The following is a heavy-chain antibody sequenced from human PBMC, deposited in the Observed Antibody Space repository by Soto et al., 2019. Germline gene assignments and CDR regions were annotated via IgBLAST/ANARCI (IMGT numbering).Heavy chain of an antibody. CDR2: ISSSGSTI. Sequence: PGGSLRLSCAASGFTFSDYYMSWIRQAPGKGLEWVSYISSSGSTIYYADSVKGRFTISRDNAKNSLYLQMNSLRAEDTAVYYWARVHDYDFWSGYRNYFDYWGQGTLVTVSS. V-gene: IGHV3-11*01. D-gene: IGHD3-3*01. J-gene: IGHJ4*02. CDR3: ARVHDYDFWSGYRNYFDY. CDR1: GFTFSDYY.